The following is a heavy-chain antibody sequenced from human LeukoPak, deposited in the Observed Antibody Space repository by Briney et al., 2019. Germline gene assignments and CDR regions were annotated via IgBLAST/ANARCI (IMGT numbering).Heavy chain of an antibody. Sequence: GGSPRLSCAASGFTFSSYSMNWVRQAPGEGLEWVSSISSSSSYIYYADSVKGRFTISRDNAKNSLYLQMNSLRAEDTAVYYCARDHCSSTSCYPGFDYWGQGTLVTVSS. CDR1: GFTFSSYS. J-gene: IGHJ4*02. V-gene: IGHV3-21*01. D-gene: IGHD2-2*01. CDR3: ARDHCSSTSCYPGFDY. CDR2: ISSSSSYI.